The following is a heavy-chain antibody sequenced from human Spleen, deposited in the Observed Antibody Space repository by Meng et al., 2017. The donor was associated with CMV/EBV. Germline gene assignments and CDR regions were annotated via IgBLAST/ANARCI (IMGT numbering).Heavy chain of an antibody. V-gene: IGHV3-66*02. CDR1: GFTVSSNY. D-gene: IGHD6-13*01. CDR2: IYSGGNT. CDR3: AVKIAAVGIYYFDY. Sequence: AASGFTVSSNYMSWVRQAPGKGLEWVSIIYSGGNTYYADSVKGRFTISRDNSKNTLYLQMNSLRAEDTAVYYCAVKIAAVGIYYFDYWGQGTLVTVSS. J-gene: IGHJ4*02.